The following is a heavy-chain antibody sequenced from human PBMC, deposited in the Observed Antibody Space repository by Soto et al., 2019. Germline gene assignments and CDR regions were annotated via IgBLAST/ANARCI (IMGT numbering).Heavy chain of an antibody. D-gene: IGHD1-26*01. CDR1: GFTFSDYY. CDR3: ARDLEAGSYSYYFDY. V-gene: IGHV3-11*01. J-gene: IGHJ4*02. Sequence: QVQLVESGGGLVKPGGSLRLSCAASGFTFSDYYMSWIRQAPGKGLEWGSYISSSGSTIYYADSVKGRFTISRDNDKNSLYLQMNSLRAEDTAVYYCARDLEAGSYSYYFDYWGQGTLVTVSS. CDR2: ISSSGSTI.